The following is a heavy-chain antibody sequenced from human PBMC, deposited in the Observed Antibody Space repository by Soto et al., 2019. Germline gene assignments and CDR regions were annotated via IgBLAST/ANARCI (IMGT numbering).Heavy chain of an antibody. CDR3: ARVRGVAAAGHYYYYGMDV. Sequence: SETLSLTCTVSGGSISSYYWSWIRQPAGKGLEWIGRIYTSGSTNYNPSLKSRVTMSVDTSKNQFSLKLSSVTAADTAVYYCARVRGVAAAGHYYYYGMDVWGQGTTVTVSS. CDR2: IYTSGST. J-gene: IGHJ6*02. CDR1: GGSISSYY. V-gene: IGHV4-4*07. D-gene: IGHD6-13*01.